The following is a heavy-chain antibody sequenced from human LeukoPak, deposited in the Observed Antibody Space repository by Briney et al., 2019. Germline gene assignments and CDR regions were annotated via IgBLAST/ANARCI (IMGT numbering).Heavy chain of an antibody. V-gene: IGHV3-74*01. J-gene: IGHJ4*02. CDR3: VRADYSNGSPGD. CDR2: IINDGSIT. CDR1: GFMFSTYW. Sequence: GGSLRLSCSASGFMFSTYWMYWVRHAPGKGLVWVSRIINDGSITNYADSVKGRFTISRDNAQNTLYLQMNSFRVEDTAVYYWVRADYSNGSPGDWGQGTLVTVSS. D-gene: IGHD4-11*01.